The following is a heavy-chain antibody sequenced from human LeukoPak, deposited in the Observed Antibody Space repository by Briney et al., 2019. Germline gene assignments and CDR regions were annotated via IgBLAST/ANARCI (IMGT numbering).Heavy chain of an antibody. Sequence: GGSLRLSCAASGLTFSSYGMSWVRQAPGRGLEWVSAISTTGGTTYHADSVRGRFTISRDNAKNSLYLQMNSLRAEDTAVYYCARDWYSGSFSFDYWGQGTLVTVSS. V-gene: IGHV3-23*01. J-gene: IGHJ4*02. CDR1: GLTFSSYG. CDR3: ARDWYSGSFSFDY. D-gene: IGHD1-26*01. CDR2: ISTTGGTT.